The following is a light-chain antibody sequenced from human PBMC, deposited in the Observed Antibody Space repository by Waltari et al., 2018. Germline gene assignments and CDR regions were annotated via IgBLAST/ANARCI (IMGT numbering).Light chain of an antibody. CDR3: QQYYDTPLT. Sequence: DIVMTQSPDSLAVSVGEWATINCKSSQSVLYSPNNKNYLAWYQQKPGQPPKLLIYWASTRESGVPDRFTGSGSGTDFTLAISSLQAEDVAVYYCQQYYDTPLTFGPGTKVDIK. V-gene: IGKV4-1*01. CDR1: QSVLYSPNNKNY. J-gene: IGKJ3*01. CDR2: WAS.